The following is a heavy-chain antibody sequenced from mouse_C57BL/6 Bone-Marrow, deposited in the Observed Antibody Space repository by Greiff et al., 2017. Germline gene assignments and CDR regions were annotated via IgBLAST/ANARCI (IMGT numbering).Heavy chain of an antibody. J-gene: IGHJ3*01. D-gene: IGHD1-1*01. CDR3: AYYYGSSYDAY. Sequence: VQLQQPGAELVRPGTSVKLSCKASGYTFTSYWMHWVKQRPGQGLEWIGVIDPSDSYTNYNQKFKGKATLTVDTSSSTAYMQLSSLTSEDSAVYYCAYYYGSSYDAYWGQGTLVTVSA. V-gene: IGHV1-59*01. CDR2: IDPSDSYT. CDR1: GYTFTSYW.